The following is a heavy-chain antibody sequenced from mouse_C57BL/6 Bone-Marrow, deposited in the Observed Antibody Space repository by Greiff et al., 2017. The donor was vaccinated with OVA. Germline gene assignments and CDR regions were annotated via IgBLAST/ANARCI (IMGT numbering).Heavy chain of an antibody. CDR2: IDPSDSYT. CDR3: ARGYYSNYYAMDY. V-gene: IGHV1-69*01. CDR1: GYTFTSYW. D-gene: IGHD2-5*01. Sequence: QVQLQQPGAELVMPGASVKLSCKASGYTFTSYWMHWVKQRPGQGLEWIGEIDPSDSYTNYNQKFKGKSTLTVDKSSRTAYMQLSSLTSEDSAVYYCARGYYSNYYAMDYWGQGTSVTVSS. J-gene: IGHJ4*01.